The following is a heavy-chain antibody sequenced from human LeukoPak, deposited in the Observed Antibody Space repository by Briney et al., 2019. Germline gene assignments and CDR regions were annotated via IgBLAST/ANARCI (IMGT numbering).Heavy chain of an antibody. V-gene: IGHV3-13*01. D-gene: IGHD5-24*01. J-gene: IGHJ6*02. CDR3: ARDSLEDGMDV. Sequence: TGGSLRLSCAASGFTFSSYDMHWVRQATGKGLEWVSAIGTAGDTYYPGSVKGRFTISRENAKNSLYLQMNSLRAGDTAVYYCARDSLEDGMDVWGQGTTVTVSS. CDR2: IGTAGDT. CDR1: GFTFSSYD.